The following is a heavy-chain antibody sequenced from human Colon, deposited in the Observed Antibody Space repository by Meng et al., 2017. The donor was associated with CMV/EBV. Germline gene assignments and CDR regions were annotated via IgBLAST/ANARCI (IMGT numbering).Heavy chain of an antibody. CDR2: ISYSDTSI. CDR1: GFTFSASS. Sequence: CAPSGFTFSASSMAWIRQAPGKGLEWISYISYSDTSIHYADSVKGRFTISRDNAHNSLYLQMNRLTADDTAVYYCARDHSHGTSFDSWGQGTLVTVSS. V-gene: IGHV3-11*01. J-gene: IGHJ4*02. CDR3: ARDHSHGTSFDS. D-gene: IGHD1/OR15-1a*01.